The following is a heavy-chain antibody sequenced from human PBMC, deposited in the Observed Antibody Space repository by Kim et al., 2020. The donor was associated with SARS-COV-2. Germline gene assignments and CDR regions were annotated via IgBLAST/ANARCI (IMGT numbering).Heavy chain of an antibody. D-gene: IGHD3-16*01. CDR1: GFTFSSYG. CDR2: ISYDGSNK. V-gene: IGHV3-30*18. CDR3: AKVGASGGDVDY. Sequence: GGSLRLSCAASGFTFSSYGMHWVRQAPGKGLEWVAVISYDGSNKYYADSVKGRFTISRDNSKNTLYLQMNSLRAEDTAVYYCAKVGASGGDVDYWGQGTLVTFSS. J-gene: IGHJ4*02.